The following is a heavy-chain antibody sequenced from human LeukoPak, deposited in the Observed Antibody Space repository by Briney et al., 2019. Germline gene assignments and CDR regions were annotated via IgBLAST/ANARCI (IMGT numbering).Heavy chain of an antibody. CDR1: GGSMTNYY. J-gene: IGHJ4*02. Sequence: ETLSLTCTVSGGSMTNYYWTWVRQPPGKGLEWIGYIFYNGNTNNNPSLKSRVIISVDTSKNQFSLKLSSVTAADTAVYYCARLTSGWNPVKFDYWGQGALVTVSS. D-gene: IGHD6-19*01. CDR3: ARLTSGWNPVKFDY. CDR2: IFYNGNT. V-gene: IGHV4-59*08.